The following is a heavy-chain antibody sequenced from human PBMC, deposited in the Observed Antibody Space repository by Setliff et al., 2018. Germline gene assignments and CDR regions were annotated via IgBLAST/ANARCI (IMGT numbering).Heavy chain of an antibody. V-gene: IGHV1-2*02. Sequence: GASVKVSCKASGFTFTDHYMHWVRQAPGQGPEWMGWINLHSGGTNYAQKFQGRVTMTRDTSISTAYMELSSLRSDDTAVYYCARFSGHNYGSFDSWGQGTLVTVSS. CDR3: ARFSGHNYGSFDS. CDR2: INLHSGGT. J-gene: IGHJ4*02. CDR1: GFTFTDHY. D-gene: IGHD5-18*01.